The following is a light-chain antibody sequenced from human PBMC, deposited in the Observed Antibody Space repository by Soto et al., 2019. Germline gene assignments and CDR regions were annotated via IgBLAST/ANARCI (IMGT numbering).Light chain of an antibody. V-gene: IGKV1-27*01. CDR1: QGITNY. Sequence: DIQMTQSPSSLSASVGDRVTITCRASQGITNYLNWYQQKLGQAPRLLIYAASTLQSGVPSRFSGSGSGTDFTLTISSLQPEDVAVYYCHQYYGTSTFGQGTKVDI. CDR2: AAS. CDR3: HQYYGTST. J-gene: IGKJ1*01.